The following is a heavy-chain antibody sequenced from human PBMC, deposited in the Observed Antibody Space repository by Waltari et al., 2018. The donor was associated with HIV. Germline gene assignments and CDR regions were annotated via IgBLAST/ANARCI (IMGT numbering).Heavy chain of an antibody. CDR3: ARNGDYAPAY. CDR2: ITPIFKTT. D-gene: IGHD4-17*01. V-gene: IGHV1-69*01. CDR1: GDTLRTYT. Sequence: VQLVQSGAEVKKPGHSVKVSCRDSGDTLRTYTISWVRQAPGQGLVWMGGITPIFKTTKSAQKCQGRVTLTADESTRTTYMELTSLRSDDTAMYYCARNGDYAPAYWGQGTLVTVSS. J-gene: IGHJ4*02.